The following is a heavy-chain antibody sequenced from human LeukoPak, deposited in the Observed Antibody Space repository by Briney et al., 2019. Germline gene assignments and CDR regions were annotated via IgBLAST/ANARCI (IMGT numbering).Heavy chain of an antibody. D-gene: IGHD1-14*01. J-gene: IGHJ3*02. CDR3: AREGNGEPGFDI. Sequence: ASVKVSCKASGYTFTGYYMHWVRQAPGQGLEWMGWINPNSGGTNYAQKFQGRVTMTRDTYISTAYMELSRLRSDDTAVYYCAREGNGEPGFDIWGQGTMVTVSS. CDR2: INPNSGGT. V-gene: IGHV1-2*02. CDR1: GYTFTGYY.